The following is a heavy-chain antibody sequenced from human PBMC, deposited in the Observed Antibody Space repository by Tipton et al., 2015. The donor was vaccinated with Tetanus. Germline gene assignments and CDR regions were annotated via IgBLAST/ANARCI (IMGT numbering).Heavy chain of an antibody. D-gene: IGHD6-13*01. J-gene: IGHJ4*02. Sequence: TLSLTCTVSGGSISSGGYYWSWIRQHPGKGLEWIGYIYYSGSTYYNPSLKSRVTISVDTSKNQFSLKLSSVTAADTAVYYCARGTGSSWTFDYWGQGTLVTVSS. CDR2: IYYSGST. CDR3: ARGTGSSWTFDY. V-gene: IGHV4-31*03. CDR1: GGSISSGGYY.